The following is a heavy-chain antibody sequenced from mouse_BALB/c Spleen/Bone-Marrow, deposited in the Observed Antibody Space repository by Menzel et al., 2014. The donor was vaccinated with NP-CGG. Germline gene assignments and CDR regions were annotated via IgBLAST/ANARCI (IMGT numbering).Heavy chain of an antibody. CDR2: ISSGGTYT. CDR3: ARRRDYDYFDY. J-gene: IGHJ2*01. V-gene: IGHV5-6*01. Sequence: EVQGVESGGDLVKPGGSLKLSCAASGFTFSNYGMSWVRQIPDKRLEWVATISSGGTYTFYPDSEKGRLTISRDNTKNTLTLQMTSLKSEDTAMYYCARRRDYDYFDYWGQGTTLTVSS. CDR1: GFTFSNYG. D-gene: IGHD2-4*01.